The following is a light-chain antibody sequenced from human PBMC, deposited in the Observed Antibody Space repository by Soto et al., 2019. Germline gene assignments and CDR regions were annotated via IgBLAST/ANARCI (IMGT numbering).Light chain of an antibody. J-gene: IGKJ4*01. CDR3: QQRSNWPLT. V-gene: IGKV3-11*01. CDR2: DAS. Sequence: EIVLTQSPVTLSLSPGERATLSCRASQSVSSYLACYQQKPGQAPRLLIYDASNRATGIPARFSGSGSGTYFTRTISSLEPEDFAVYDCQQRSNWPLTFGGGTKVELK. CDR1: QSVSSY.